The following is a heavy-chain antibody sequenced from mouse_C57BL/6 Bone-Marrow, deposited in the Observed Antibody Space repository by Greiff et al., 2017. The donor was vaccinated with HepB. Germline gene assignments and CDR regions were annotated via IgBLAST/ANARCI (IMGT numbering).Heavy chain of an antibody. V-gene: IGHV3-6*01. J-gene: IGHJ3*01. CDR2: ISYDGSN. Sequence: EVKLVESGPGLVKPSQSLSLTCSVTGYSITSGYYWNWIRQFPGNKLEWMGYISYDGSNNYNPSLKNRISITRDTSKNQFFLKLNSVTTEDTATYYCARERGVDYGSSPGFAYWGQGTLVTVSA. CDR3: ARERGVDYGSSPGFAY. D-gene: IGHD1-1*01. CDR1: GYSITSGYY.